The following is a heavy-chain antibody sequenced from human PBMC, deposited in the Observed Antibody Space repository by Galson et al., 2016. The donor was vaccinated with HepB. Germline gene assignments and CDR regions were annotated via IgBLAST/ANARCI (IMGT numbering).Heavy chain of an antibody. Sequence: SLRLSCAASGFTFSSNWMSWVRQALGKGLEWVANIKQDGTEKYYAESVKGRFTISRDNSRSKLFLQMNSLKTEDTGVYYCVRGSTAPDVWGKGTTVTVSS. CDR3: VRGSTAPDV. CDR1: GFTFSSNW. CDR2: IKQDGTEK. J-gene: IGHJ6*04. D-gene: IGHD1-26*01. V-gene: IGHV3-7*04.